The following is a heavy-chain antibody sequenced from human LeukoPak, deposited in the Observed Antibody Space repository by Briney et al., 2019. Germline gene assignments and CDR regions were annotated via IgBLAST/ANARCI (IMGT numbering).Heavy chain of an antibody. J-gene: IGHJ4*02. Sequence: GDLVEVSCKASGYTFTSYDINWVRQATGQGLEWMGWMNPNSGNTGYAQKFQGRVTMTRNTSISTAYMELSSLRSEDTAVYYCARPLLYGSGSYNLLGNWGQGTLVTVSS. CDR3: ARPLLYGSGSYNLLGN. CDR2: MNPNSGNT. V-gene: IGHV1-8*02. D-gene: IGHD3-10*01. CDR1: GYTFTSYD.